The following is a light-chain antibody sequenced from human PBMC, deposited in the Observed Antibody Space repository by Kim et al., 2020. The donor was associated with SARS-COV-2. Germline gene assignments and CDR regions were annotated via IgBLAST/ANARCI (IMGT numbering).Light chain of an antibody. Sequence: GQKVAISCDGSSTNSGISVVNGYRQRPGTAPKPLMFDKNQRPSGVPDRFSGSRSGTSASLAISGLQSEDEADDYCATWYDSLHGVVFGGGTQLTV. J-gene: IGLJ2*01. CDR2: DKN. V-gene: IGLV1-44*01. CDR3: ATWYDSLHGVV. CDR1: STNSGISV.